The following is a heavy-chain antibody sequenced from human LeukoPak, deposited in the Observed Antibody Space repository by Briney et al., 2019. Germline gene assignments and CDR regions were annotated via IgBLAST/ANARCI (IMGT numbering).Heavy chain of an antibody. CDR3: ARSAVAGNDY. J-gene: IGHJ4*02. D-gene: IGHD6-19*01. V-gene: IGHV4-59*01. CDR2: IYYSGST. CDR1: GGSISSYY. Sequence: SETLSLTCTVSGGSISSYYWSWIRQPPGKGLEWIGYIYYSGSTNYNPSLKGRVTISVDTSKNQFSLKLSSVTAADTAVYYCARSAVAGNDYWGQGTLVTVSS.